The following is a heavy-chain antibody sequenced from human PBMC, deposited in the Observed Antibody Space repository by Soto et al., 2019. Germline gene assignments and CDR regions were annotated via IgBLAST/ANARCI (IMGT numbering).Heavy chain of an antibody. D-gene: IGHD3-10*01. CDR3: AHISGRFGELLYNFDY. J-gene: IGHJ4*02. CDR2: FSGSCGST. Sequence: GGSLRLSCAASGFTFSSYAMSWVRQAPGKGLEWVSAFSGSCGSTYYADSVKGRFTISRDNSKNTLYLQMNSLRAEDTAVYYCAHISGRFGELLYNFDYWGQGTLVTVSS. V-gene: IGHV3-23*01. CDR1: GFTFSSYA.